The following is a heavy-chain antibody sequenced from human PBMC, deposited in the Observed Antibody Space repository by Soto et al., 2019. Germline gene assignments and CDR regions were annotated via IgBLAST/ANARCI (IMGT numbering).Heavy chain of an antibody. CDR2: ISGSGGST. CDR1: GLPFRSYA. Sequence: GGSLRLSCAASGLPFRSYAMSWVRQAPGKGLEWVSAISGSGGSTYYADSVKGRFTISRDNSKNTLYLQMNSLRAEDTAVYYCAKDRATYYYDSSGSMGADYWGQGTLVTVSS. J-gene: IGHJ4*02. CDR3: AKDRATYYYDSSGSMGADY. D-gene: IGHD3-22*01. V-gene: IGHV3-23*01.